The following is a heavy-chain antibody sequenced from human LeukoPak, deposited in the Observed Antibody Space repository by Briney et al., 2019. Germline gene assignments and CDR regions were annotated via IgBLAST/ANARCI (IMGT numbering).Heavy chain of an antibody. J-gene: IGHJ4*02. Sequence: GGSLRLSCAASGFTFSGFSTSWVRQSPTKGLEWVANIKQDGSERYYVDSVKGRFTISRDNAKSSLSLQMNNLRVEDTAVYYCARAGSHWHYVYWGQGTVVTVSS. D-gene: IGHD3-10*01. CDR1: GFTFSGFS. V-gene: IGHV3-7*01. CDR3: ARAGSHWHYVY. CDR2: IKQDGSER.